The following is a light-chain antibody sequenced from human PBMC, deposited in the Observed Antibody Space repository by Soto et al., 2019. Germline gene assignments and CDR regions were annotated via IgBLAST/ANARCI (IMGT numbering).Light chain of an antibody. J-gene: IGKJ4*01. V-gene: IGKV1-5*03. CDR3: QPYNSYSLA. CDR2: KAS. Sequence: IQMTQSPSTLSASVGDRVPITCRASQSISSWLAWYQQKPGKAPKLLSYKASSLESGVPSRISGSGSGTEFTRTISSLQPDDFGTYYCQPYNSYSLALGGGTKGDIK. CDR1: QSISSW.